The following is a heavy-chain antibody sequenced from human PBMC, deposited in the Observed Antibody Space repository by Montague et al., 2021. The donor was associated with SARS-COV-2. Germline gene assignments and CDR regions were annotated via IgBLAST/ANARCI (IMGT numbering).Heavy chain of an antibody. J-gene: IGHJ6*02. Sequence: SETLSLTCAVSGDSISSNNWWNWVRQAPGKGLEWIGETYHGGSTNYNPSLKSRVTISVDKTKNQLYLKMRSVTAADTAVYYCARDLRQWLADYYYYGLDVGGQETTVTVSS. CDR2: TYHGGST. V-gene: IGHV4-4*02. CDR1: GDSISSNNW. CDR3: ARDLRQWLADYYYYGLDV. D-gene: IGHD6-19*01.